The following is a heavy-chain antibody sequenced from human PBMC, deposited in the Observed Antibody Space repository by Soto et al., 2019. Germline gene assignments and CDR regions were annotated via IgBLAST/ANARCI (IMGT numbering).Heavy chain of an antibody. J-gene: IGHJ4*02. V-gene: IGHV1-18*04. CDR2: ISGYNGLT. Sequence: QVHLVQSGDAVKKSGASVKVSCKASGYTFSNYGISWVRQAPGQGLEWMGWISGYNGLTAYAQNVQGRVTMTIDTPTRTVFMELTSLRSNDTAVYYCARDEGIRGFDSWGQGTLVTVSS. D-gene: IGHD3-10*01. CDR3: ARDEGIRGFDS. CDR1: GYTFSNYG.